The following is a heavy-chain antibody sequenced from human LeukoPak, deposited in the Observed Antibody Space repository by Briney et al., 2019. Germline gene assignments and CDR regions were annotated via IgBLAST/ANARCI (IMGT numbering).Heavy chain of an antibody. D-gene: IGHD3-22*01. CDR2: IYHSGST. J-gene: IGHJ6*03. Sequence: SETLSLTCAVSGGSISSSNWWSWVRQPPGKGLEWIGEIYHSGSTNYNPSLKSRVTISVDTSKNQFSLKLSSVTAADTAVYYCARVSFATYYYDSSGYYYAVGAHYYYMDVWGKGTTVTVSS. V-gene: IGHV4-4*02. CDR1: GGSISSSNW. CDR3: ARVSFATYYYDSSGYYYAVGAHYYYMDV.